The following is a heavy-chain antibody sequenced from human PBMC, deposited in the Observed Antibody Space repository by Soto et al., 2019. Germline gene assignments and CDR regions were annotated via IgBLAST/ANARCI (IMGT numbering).Heavy chain of an antibody. CDR2: IYYSGST. D-gene: IGHD6-19*01. V-gene: IGHV4-59*01. CDR3: ASLAVADVAFDI. J-gene: IGHJ3*02. Sequence: PSETLSLTCTVSGGSISSYYWSWIRQPPGKGLEWIGYIYYSGSTNYNPSLKSRVTISVDTSKNQFSLKLSSVTAADTAVYYCASLAVADVAFDIWGQGTMVTVSS. CDR1: GGSISSYY.